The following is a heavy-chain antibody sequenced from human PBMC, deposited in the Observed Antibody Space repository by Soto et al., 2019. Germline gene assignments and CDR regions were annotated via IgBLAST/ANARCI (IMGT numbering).Heavy chain of an antibody. V-gene: IGHV3-11*01. CDR2: ISRSGSTI. Sequence: RLSCGSSGFTLSDYYMSWIRQAPGKGLEWVSYISRSGSTIYYADSVKGRFTISRDNAKNSLYLQMNSLRDEDTAVYYCARDRVISTSFSYGMDFWGQGPTVSV. J-gene: IGHJ6*01. CDR1: GFTLSDYY. CDR3: ARDRVISTSFSYGMDF.